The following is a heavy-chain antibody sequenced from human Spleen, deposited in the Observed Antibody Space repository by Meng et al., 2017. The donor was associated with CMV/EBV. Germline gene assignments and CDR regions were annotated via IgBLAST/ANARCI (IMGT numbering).Heavy chain of an antibody. CDR1: GGSISSSSYY. CDR3: ARIHSRSPLYNWFDP. D-gene: IGHD1-26*01. J-gene: IGHJ5*02. V-gene: IGHV4-30-4*08. CDR2: IYYSGST. Sequence: LQDPGPGLLKPSEPLSPTCTVSGGSISSSSYYWGWIRQPPGKGLEWIGYIYYSGSTCYNPSLKSRVTISVDTSKNQFSLKLSSVTAADTAVYYCARIHSRSPLYNWFDPWGQGTLVTVSS.